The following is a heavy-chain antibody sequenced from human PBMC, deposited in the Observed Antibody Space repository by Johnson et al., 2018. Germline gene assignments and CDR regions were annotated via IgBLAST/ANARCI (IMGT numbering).Heavy chain of an antibody. Sequence: VQLVETGGGVVQPGKSLRLSCTASGFIFSDYGMHWVRQAPGKGLEWVAVIWFDGSEKKYVDSVKGRFTISRDNSKNTLNLQMNSLRVEDTAVYYCASLATTDNPLDIWGHGTVVIVSS. D-gene: IGHD1-14*01. V-gene: IGHV3-33*01. CDR1: GFIFSDYG. CDR2: IWFDGSEK. CDR3: ASLATTDNPLDI. J-gene: IGHJ3*02.